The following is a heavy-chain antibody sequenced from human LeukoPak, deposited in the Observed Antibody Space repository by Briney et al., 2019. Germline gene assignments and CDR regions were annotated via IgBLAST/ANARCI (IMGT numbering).Heavy chain of an antibody. Sequence: SETLSLTCAVYGGSFSGYYWSWIRQPPGKGLEWIGEINHSGSTNYNPSLKSRVTISVDTSKNQFSLKLSSVTAADTAVYYCARVGGYDFWSGYYRHWSDPWGQGTLVTVSS. D-gene: IGHD3-3*01. V-gene: IGHV4-34*01. J-gene: IGHJ5*02. CDR3: ARVGGYDFWSGYYRHWSDP. CDR2: INHSGST. CDR1: GGSFSGYY.